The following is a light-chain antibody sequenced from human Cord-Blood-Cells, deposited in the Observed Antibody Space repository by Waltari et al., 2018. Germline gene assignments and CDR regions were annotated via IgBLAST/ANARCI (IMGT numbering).Light chain of an antibody. CDR1: KSGDKY. Sequence: SYELTQPPPVSVSPGQPASITCSGDKSGDKYACWYQQKPGQSPVLVIYQDSKRPSGNPERFSGSNSGNTATLTISGTQAMDEADYYCQAWDSSTVVFGGGTKLTVL. CDR2: QDS. CDR3: QAWDSSTVV. V-gene: IGLV3-1*01. J-gene: IGLJ2*01.